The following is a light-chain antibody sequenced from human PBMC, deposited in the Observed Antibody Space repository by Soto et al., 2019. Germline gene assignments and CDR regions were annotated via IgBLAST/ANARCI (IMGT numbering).Light chain of an antibody. CDR1: SGHSSYA. J-gene: IGLJ1*01. V-gene: IGLV4-69*01. Sequence: QPVLTQSPSASASLGASVKLTCTLSSGHSSYAIAWHQQQPEKGPRYLMKLNSDGSHSKGDGIPDRFSGSSSGAERYLTIPSLQSEDEADDYCQTWGTGIHYVFGTGTKVTVL. CDR2: LNSDGSH. CDR3: QTWGTGIHYV.